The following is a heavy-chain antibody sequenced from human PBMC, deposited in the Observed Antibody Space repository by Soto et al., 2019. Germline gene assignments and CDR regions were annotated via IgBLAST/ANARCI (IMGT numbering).Heavy chain of an antibody. D-gene: IGHD3-22*01. J-gene: IGHJ4*02. V-gene: IGHV1-2*02. Sequence: ASVRVSCEASGYTFTGYYMHCVRRAPGQGREGVGCITPIRCSTNYAQKFQGRVTMTRDTSISTAYMELSRLRSDDTAVYYCAGVYSSSCYYCDSSGYYLFDYWGQGTLVTVSS. CDR2: ITPIRCST. CDR3: AGVYSSSCYYCDSSGYYLFDY. CDR1: GYTFTGYY.